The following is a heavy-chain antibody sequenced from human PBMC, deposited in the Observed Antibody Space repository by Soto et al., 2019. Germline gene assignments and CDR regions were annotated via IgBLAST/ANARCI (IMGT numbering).Heavy chain of an antibody. Sequence: PGGSLRLSCAASGFTFSGSDMHWVRQASGKGLEWVGRIRSNANSYATAYAASVKGRFTISRDDSKNTAYLQMNSLKTEDTAVYYCTKGDSPYGLDYWGQGTLVTVSS. CDR2: IRSNANSYAT. D-gene: IGHD3-22*01. V-gene: IGHV3-73*01. CDR1: GFTFSGSD. CDR3: TKGDSPYGLDY. J-gene: IGHJ4*02.